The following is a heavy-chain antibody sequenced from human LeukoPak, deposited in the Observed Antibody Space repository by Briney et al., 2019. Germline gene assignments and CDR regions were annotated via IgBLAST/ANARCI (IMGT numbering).Heavy chain of an antibody. J-gene: IGHJ4*02. CDR1: GFTFSSYW. D-gene: IGHD2-2*02. CDR2: INRDGSVK. Sequence: GGSLRLSCSASGFTFSSYWMSWVRQAPGKGLEWVANINRDGSVKYHVDSVKGRFTISRDNAKNSLYLQMNSLRAEDTAVYYCARNADIVVVPAAIEGMGYWGQGTLVTVSS. CDR3: ARNADIVVVPAAIEGMGY. V-gene: IGHV3-7*01.